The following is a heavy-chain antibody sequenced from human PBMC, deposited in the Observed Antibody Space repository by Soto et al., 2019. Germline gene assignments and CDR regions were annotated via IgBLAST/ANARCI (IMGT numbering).Heavy chain of an antibody. D-gene: IGHD4-4*01. Sequence: GESLKISCKGSGYTFTSYAMHWVRQAPGQRLEWMGWINAGNGNTKYSQKFQGRVTITRDTSASTAYMELSSLRSEDTAVYYCASSYSNYALIDYYYYGMDVWGQGTTVTVSS. CDR3: ASSYSNYALIDYYYYGMDV. CDR1: GYTFTSYA. V-gene: IGHV1-3*01. J-gene: IGHJ6*02. CDR2: INAGNGNT.